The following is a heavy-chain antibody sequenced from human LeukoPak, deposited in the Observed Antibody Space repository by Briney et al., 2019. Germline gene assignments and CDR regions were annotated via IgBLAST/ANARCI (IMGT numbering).Heavy chain of an antibody. D-gene: IGHD1-26*01. Sequence: GESLKISCKGSGYNFRIYWIAWVRQMPGRGLEWMGIVYPDDSETRYSPSFQGQVTISADKSISTAYLQWSSLKASDTAMYYCARLWSGSYPPFDYWGQGTLVTVSS. CDR1: GYNFRIYW. J-gene: IGHJ4*02. CDR3: ARLWSGSYPPFDY. CDR2: VYPDDSET. V-gene: IGHV5-51*01.